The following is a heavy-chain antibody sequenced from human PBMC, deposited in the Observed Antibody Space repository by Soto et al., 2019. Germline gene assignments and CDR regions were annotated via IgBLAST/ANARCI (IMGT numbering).Heavy chain of an antibody. Sequence: GAEVIEPGESLKISCKVSGYSFTTYWIGWVRQMPGKGLEWMGIIYPGDSDTKYSPSFEGQVTISADKSISTAYLHWSSLKASDTAMYYCARLGVGEPAAFWGQGTLVIVSS. J-gene: IGHJ4*02. CDR2: IYPGDSDT. CDR1: GYSFTTYW. D-gene: IGHD2-2*01. V-gene: IGHV5-51*01. CDR3: ARLGVGEPAAF.